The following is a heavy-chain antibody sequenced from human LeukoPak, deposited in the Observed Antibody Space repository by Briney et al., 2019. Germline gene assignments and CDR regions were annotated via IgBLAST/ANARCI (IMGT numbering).Heavy chain of an antibody. CDR1: GFTFSSYA. Sequence: GGSLRLSCAASGFTFSSYAMSWVRQAPGKGLEWVSSISGSGAGTYYADSVKGRFTISRDNSKNTLYLQVNSLRVEDTAVYYCAKKATVYAIGRNWFDPWGQGTLVTVSS. D-gene: IGHD2-8*01. V-gene: IGHV3-23*01. CDR2: ISGSGAGT. CDR3: AKKATVYAIGRNWFDP. J-gene: IGHJ5*02.